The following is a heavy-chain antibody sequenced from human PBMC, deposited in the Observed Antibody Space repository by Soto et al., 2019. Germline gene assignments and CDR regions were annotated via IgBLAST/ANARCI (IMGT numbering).Heavy chain of an antibody. D-gene: IGHD3-16*01. V-gene: IGHV1-2*02. CDR2: INPKSGDT. Sequence: QVRLMQSGPEVRRPGASVTVSCKASGYTFTHYFIHWVRRAPGQGLEWMGYINPKSGDTHYSQTFRGRVSMTRDTSTGPANLGPSNPQSDQPAVFFRAEVPRHKNSRGEFRGQGTPITVSS. CDR1: GYTFTHYF. J-gene: IGHJ4*02. CDR3: AEVPRHKNSRGEF.